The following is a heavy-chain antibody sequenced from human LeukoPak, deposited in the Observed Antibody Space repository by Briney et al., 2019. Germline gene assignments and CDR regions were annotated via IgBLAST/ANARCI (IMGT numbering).Heavy chain of an antibody. CDR1: GRTFTNHA. CDR3: ARDLELPLGYCSSTSCYSNWFDP. CDR2: INPSGETI. J-gene: IGHJ5*02. V-gene: IGHV1-46*01. D-gene: IGHD2-2*02. Sequence: ASVKVSCKASGRTFTNHAMNWVRQAPGQGLEWVGIINPSGETINYAQRFRGRVTMTRDTSTSTVYMEVNSLRSEDTAVYYCARDLELPLGYCSSTSCYSNWFDPWGQGTLVTFSS.